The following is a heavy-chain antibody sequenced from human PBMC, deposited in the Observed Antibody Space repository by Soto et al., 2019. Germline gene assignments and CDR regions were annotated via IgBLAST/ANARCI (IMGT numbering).Heavy chain of an antibody. V-gene: IGHV3-7*01. CDR1: GFTFSSYW. J-gene: IGHJ6*03. CDR2: IKQDGSEK. D-gene: IGHD1-26*01. CDR3: ARDRGVKAHYYYYYMDV. Sequence: GGSLRLSCAASGFTFSSYWMSWVRQAPGKELEWVANIKQDGSEKYYVDSVKGRFTISRDNAKNSLYLQMNSLRAEDTAVYYCARDRGVKAHYYYYYMDVWGKGTTVTVSS.